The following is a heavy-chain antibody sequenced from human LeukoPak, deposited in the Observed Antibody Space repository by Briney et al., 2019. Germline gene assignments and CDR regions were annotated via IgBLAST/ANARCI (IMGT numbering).Heavy chain of an antibody. Sequence: SETLSLTCAVYGGSFSGYYWSWIRQPPGKGLEWIGEINHSGSTNYNPSLKSRVTISVDTSKNQFSLKLSSVTAADPAVYSCARDEYSSSWYSDYWGQGTVLTVPS. CDR1: GGSFSGYY. J-gene: IGHJ4*02. CDR3: ARDEYSSSWYSDY. D-gene: IGHD6-13*01. V-gene: IGHV4-34*01. CDR2: INHSGST.